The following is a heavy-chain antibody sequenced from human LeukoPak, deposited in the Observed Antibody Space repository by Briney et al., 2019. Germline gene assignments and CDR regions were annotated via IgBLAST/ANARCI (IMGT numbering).Heavy chain of an antibody. CDR2: INHSGST. V-gene: IGHV4-34*01. CDR1: GGSFSGYY. Sequence: PSETLSLTCAVYGGSFSGYYWSWIRQPPGKGLEWIGEINHSGSTNYNPSLKSRVTISVDKSKNQFSLKLRSVTAADTAVYYCARINIAADGNPLDYWGQGTLVTVSS. J-gene: IGHJ4*02. CDR3: ARINIAADGNPLDY. D-gene: IGHD6-13*01.